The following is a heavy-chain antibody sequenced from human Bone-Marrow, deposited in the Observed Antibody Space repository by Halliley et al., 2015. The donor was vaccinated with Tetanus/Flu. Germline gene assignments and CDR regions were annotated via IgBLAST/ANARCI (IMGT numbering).Heavy chain of an antibody. D-gene: IGHD2-2*02. Sequence: GYSHPGGGTKYPPSLRARVTMSMDTSKNQVSLKLASVTAADTAEYYCARCSSTRCYTARGGFDIWGQGTRVTVSP. V-gene: IGHV4-59*01. J-gene: IGHJ3*02. CDR2: SHPGGGT. CDR3: ARCSSTRCYTARGGFDI.